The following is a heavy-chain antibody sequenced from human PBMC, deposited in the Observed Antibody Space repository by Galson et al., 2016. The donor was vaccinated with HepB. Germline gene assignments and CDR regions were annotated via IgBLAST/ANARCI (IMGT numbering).Heavy chain of an antibody. D-gene: IGHD3-3*01. V-gene: IGHV3-48*02. J-gene: IGHJ4*02. CDR3: ARDFSWSFEN. CDR2: ISGTTHTF. Sequence: SLRLSCADSTFTFSNYWMTWVRQAPGKGLEWLSYISGTTHTFVSYADSLRGRFTISRDNAKNSLYLHLNSLRDEDTAVYYCARDFSWSFENWGQGTLVTVSS. CDR1: TFTFSNYW.